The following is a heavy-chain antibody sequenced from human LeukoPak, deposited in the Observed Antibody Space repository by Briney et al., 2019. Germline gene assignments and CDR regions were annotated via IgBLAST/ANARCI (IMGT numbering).Heavy chain of an antibody. CDR1: GYTFTSYG. CDR2: ISAYNGNT. CDR3: ARDWGFDYDYVWGSYRPSDY. V-gene: IGHV1-18*01. Sequence: GASAKVSCKASGYTFTSYGISWVRQAPGQGLEWMGWISAYNGNTNYAQKLQGRVTMTTDTSTSTAYMELRSLRSDDTAVCYCARDWGFDYDYVWGSYRPSDYWGQGTLVTVSS. D-gene: IGHD3-16*02. J-gene: IGHJ4*02.